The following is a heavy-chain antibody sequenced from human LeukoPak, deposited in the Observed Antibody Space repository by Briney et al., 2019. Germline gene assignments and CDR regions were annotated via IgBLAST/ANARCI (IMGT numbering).Heavy chain of an antibody. Sequence: ASVKVSCKVFGYTLTELSMHWVRQAPGKGLEWMGGFDPEDGETIYAQKFQGRVTMTEDTSTDTAYMELSSLRSEDTAVYYCATESRMPLYDSSGTEDYWGQGTLVTVSS. V-gene: IGHV1-24*01. J-gene: IGHJ4*02. CDR2: FDPEDGET. CDR3: ATESRMPLYDSSGTEDY. CDR1: GYTLTELS. D-gene: IGHD3-22*01.